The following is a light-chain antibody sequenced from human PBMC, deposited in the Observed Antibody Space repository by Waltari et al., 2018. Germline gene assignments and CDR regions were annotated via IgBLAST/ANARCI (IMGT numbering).Light chain of an antibody. CDR3: CSYAGSSTVV. V-gene: IGLV2-23*02. Sequence: QSALTQPASVSGSPGQSITISCTGTSSDVGSYNVLSWYQQHPGKAPKLMIYEVSKRPSGLSNRVPGSKYGNTASLTISGRQAEDEADYYCCSYAGSSTVVFGGGTKLTVL. CDR2: EVS. J-gene: IGLJ2*01. CDR1: SSDVGSYNV.